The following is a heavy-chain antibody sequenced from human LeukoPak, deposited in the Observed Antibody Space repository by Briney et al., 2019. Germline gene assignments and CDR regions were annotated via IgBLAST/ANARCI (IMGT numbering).Heavy chain of an antibody. V-gene: IGHV4-31*03. CDR3: ARVSGYNYYFDY. CDR1: GGSISSGGYY. CDR2: IYYSGST. D-gene: IGHD3-22*01. J-gene: IGHJ4*02. Sequence: PSETLSLTCTVSGGSISSGGYYWSWIRQHPGKGLERIGYIYYSGSTYYNPSLKSRVTISVDTSKNQFSLKLSSVTAADTAVYYCARVSGYNYYFDYWGQGTLVTVSS.